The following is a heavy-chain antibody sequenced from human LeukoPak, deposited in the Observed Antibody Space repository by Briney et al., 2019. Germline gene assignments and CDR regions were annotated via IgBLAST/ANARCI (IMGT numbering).Heavy chain of an antibody. D-gene: IGHD6-13*01. Sequence: PSETLSHTCTVSGDSISSSTYYWGWIRQPPGKGLEWIGTIFYTGSTYYNSSLKSRVTISVDTSKNQFSLKLSSVTAADTAVYYCARVTGQQLVNHFDYWGQGTLVTVSS. CDR3: ARVTGQQLVNHFDY. J-gene: IGHJ4*02. CDR1: GDSISSSTYY. CDR2: IFYTGST. V-gene: IGHV4-39*01.